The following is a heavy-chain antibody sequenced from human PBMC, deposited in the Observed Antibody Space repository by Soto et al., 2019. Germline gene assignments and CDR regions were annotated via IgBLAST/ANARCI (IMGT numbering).Heavy chain of an antibody. CDR3: AREMSYSSGWSRGQNHWFDP. Sequence: GGSLRLSCAASGFTVSSNYMSWVRQAPGKGLEWVPVIYSGGSTYYADSVKGRFTISRHNSKNTLYLQMNSLRAEDTAVYYCAREMSYSSGWSRGQNHWFDPWGQGTLVTVSS. V-gene: IGHV3-53*04. J-gene: IGHJ5*02. CDR2: IYSGGST. D-gene: IGHD6-19*01. CDR1: GFTVSSNY.